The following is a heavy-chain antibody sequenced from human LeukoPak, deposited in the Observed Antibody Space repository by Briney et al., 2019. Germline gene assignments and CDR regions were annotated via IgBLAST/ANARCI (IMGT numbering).Heavy chain of an antibody. V-gene: IGHV4-59*08. CDR3: ARRGNDVVNFDY. CDR2: IYHSGST. Sequence: SETLSLTCTVSGGSISSYYWSWIRQPPGKGLEWIGYIYHSGSTTYNPSLKSRVTMSVDTSKNQFSLKLTSVTAADTAVCYCARRGNDVVNFDYWGQGTLVTVSS. J-gene: IGHJ4*02. CDR1: GGSISSYY. D-gene: IGHD1-1*01.